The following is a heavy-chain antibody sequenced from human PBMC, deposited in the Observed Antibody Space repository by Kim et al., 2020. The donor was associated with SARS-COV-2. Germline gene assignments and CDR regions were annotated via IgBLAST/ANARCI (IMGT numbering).Heavy chain of an antibody. CDR1: GGSISTYH. Sequence: SETLSLTCTVSGGSISTYHWSWIRQPPGKGLEWIGYIYYSGSTNYNPSLKSRVTISLDTSKNQFSLRLSSVTGADTAVYYCAREVGSTGCCDYWGRGPRVSLST. CDR2: IYYSGST. CDR3: AREVGSTGCCDY. V-gene: IGHV4-59*13. D-gene: IGHD1-26*01. J-gene: IGHJ4*02.